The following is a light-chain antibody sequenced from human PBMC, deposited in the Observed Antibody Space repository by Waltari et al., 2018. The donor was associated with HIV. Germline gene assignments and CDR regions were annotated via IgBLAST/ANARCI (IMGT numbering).Light chain of an antibody. CDR3: LQHNSYPWT. Sequence: DIQMTQSLSSLSASVGDRVTITCRASQGIRNDVGWYQQKPGKAPKRLIYAASSLQSGVPSMFSGSGSGTEFIFTISTLQPEDSATYYCLQHNSYPWTFGQGTRVEV. CDR1: QGIRND. V-gene: IGKV1-17*01. CDR2: AAS. J-gene: IGKJ1*01.